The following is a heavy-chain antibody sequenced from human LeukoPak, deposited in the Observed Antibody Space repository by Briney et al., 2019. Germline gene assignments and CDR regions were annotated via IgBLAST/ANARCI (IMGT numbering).Heavy chain of an antibody. CDR3: ARDGELKAGDY. V-gene: IGHV1-69*01. CDR2: IIPIFGTA. D-gene: IGHD1-26*01. CDR1: GGTISSYA. J-gene: IGHJ4*02. Sequence: ASVKVSCKASGGTISSYAISWVRQAPGQGLEWMGGIIPIFGTANYAQKFQGRVTITADESTSTAYMELSSLRSEDTAVYYCARDGELKAGDYWGQGTLVTVSS.